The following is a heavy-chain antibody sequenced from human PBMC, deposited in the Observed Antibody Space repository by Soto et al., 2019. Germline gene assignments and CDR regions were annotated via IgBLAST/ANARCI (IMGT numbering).Heavy chain of an antibody. J-gene: IGHJ6*02. Sequence: SETLSLTCTVSGGSISSGGYYWSWIRQHPGKGLEWIGYIYYSGSTYYNPSLKSRVTISVDTSKNQFSLKLSSVTAADTAVYYCARDFGVGSGYYLNYYYGMDVWGQGTTVTVSS. V-gene: IGHV4-31*03. D-gene: IGHD3-3*01. CDR2: IYYSGST. CDR1: GGSISSGGYY. CDR3: ARDFGVGSGYYLNYYYGMDV.